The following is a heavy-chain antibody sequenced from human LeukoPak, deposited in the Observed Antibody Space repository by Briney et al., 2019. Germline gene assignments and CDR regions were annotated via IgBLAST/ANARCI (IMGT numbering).Heavy chain of an antibody. V-gene: IGHV4-30-2*01. Sequence: SETLSLTCAVPGGSISSGGYSWSWIRQPPGKGLEWIGNIYHSGSTYYNPSLKSRVTVSVDRSKNQFSLNLSSVTAADTAVYYCARGIAVAGTPKYYFDYWGLGTLVTVSS. D-gene: IGHD6-13*01. CDR2: IYHSGST. J-gene: IGHJ4*02. CDR1: GGSISSGGYS. CDR3: ARGIAVAGTPKYYFDY.